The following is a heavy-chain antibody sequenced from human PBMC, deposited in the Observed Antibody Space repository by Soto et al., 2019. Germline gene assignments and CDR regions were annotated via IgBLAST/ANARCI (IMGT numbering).Heavy chain of an antibody. V-gene: IGHV4-61*01. D-gene: IGHD6-25*01. Sequence: QVQLQESGPGLLKPSETLSLTCTVSGGSIASGSYYWAWIRQPPGKGLEWIGYIYHSGAATYNASLKSRVTTSVDKSKNQFFLKVNSVTAADTAVYFCARDSSGRHDYWGQGTLVTVSS. CDR2: IYHSGAA. J-gene: IGHJ4*02. CDR1: GGSIASGSYY. CDR3: ARDSSGRHDY.